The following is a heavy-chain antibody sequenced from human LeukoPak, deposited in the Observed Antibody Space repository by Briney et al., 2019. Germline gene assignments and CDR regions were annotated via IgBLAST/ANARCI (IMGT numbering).Heavy chain of an antibody. CDR1: GYKFTNYW. D-gene: IGHD2-2*02. J-gene: IGHJ4*02. Sequence: GESLKISCKGSGYKFTNYWIAWVRQMPGQGLEWLGIIYPRDSDTRYSPSFQGQVTISVDTSIDTAYLQWSSVRASDTAMYYCARRYCSSSSCYTYFDYWGQGTLVTVSS. CDR3: ARRYCSSSSCYTYFDY. V-gene: IGHV5-51*01. CDR2: IYPRDSDT.